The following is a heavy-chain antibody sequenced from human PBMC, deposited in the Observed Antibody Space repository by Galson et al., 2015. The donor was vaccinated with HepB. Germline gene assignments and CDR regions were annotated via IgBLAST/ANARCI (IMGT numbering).Heavy chain of an antibody. J-gene: IGHJ4*02. V-gene: IGHV3-33*01. Sequence: SLRLSCAASGFTFSTYGIHWVRQAPGKGLEWVAVIWHDGTNKYYGDSVKGRFTMSRDNSKNTVCLEMNSLRADDTAVYYCARDYYISAVGGIDYWGQGTLVTVSS. D-gene: IGHD6-19*01. CDR2: IWHDGTNK. CDR3: ARDYYISAVGGIDY. CDR1: GFTFSTYG.